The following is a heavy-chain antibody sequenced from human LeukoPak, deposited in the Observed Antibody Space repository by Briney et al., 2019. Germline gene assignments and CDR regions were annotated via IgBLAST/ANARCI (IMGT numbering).Heavy chain of an antibody. D-gene: IGHD3-22*01. CDR2: IIPIFGTA. J-gene: IGHJ4*02. CDR1: GGTFSSYA. V-gene: IGHV1-69*13. CDR3: AGSLKFITMIPHY. Sequence: ASVKVSCTASGGTFSSYAISWVRQAPGQGLEWMGGIIPIFGTANYAQKFQGRVTITADESTSTAYMELSSLRSEDTAVFYCAGSLKFITMIPHYWGQGTLVTVSS.